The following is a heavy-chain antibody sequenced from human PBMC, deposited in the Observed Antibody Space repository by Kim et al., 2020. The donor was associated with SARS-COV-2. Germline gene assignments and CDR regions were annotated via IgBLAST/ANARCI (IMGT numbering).Heavy chain of an antibody. V-gene: IGHV3-30*04. J-gene: IGHJ4*02. CDR3: ERDRLCALASYYFGY. CDR1: GFTFSSYA. Sequence: GGSLRLSCAASGFTFSSYAMNWVRQAPGKGLEWVAGISYDGSNKSYADSVQGRFTISRDNSNNTLYLQMNSLRAEDTAVYYCERDRLCALASYYFGYWGQGTLVTVSS. D-gene: IGHD2-2*01. CDR2: ISYDGSNK.